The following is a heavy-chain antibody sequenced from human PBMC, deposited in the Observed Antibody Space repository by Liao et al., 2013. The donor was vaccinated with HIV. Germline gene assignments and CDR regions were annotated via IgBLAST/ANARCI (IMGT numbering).Heavy chain of an antibody. V-gene: IGHV4-61*02. CDR1: GDLIRRDNYY. CDR2: IYTGMSTTGTT. Sequence: QVRLQESGPGLVKPSQTLSLTCTVSGDLIRRDNYYWTWIRQPAGKGLEWIGHIYTGMSTTGTTNYNPSLKSRVSISADTSKNQFSLKLSSVTAADTAVYYCASESSLPSWGQGTLVTVSS. J-gene: IGHJ4*02. CDR3: ASESSLPS. D-gene: IGHD2-2*01.